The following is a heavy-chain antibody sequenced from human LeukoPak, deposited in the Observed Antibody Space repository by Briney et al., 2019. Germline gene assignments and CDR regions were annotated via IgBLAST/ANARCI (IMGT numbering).Heavy chain of an antibody. V-gene: IGHV3-30*02. CDR3: AKDGGGKAAPNGGAFDI. J-gene: IGHJ3*02. Sequence: PGGSLRLSCAASGFTFSNYGMHWVRQAPGKGLEWVAFIPYDGSIKYYADSVKGRFTISRDNSETTLYLQMNSLRAEDTAVYYCAKDGGGKAAPNGGAFDIWGQGTMVTVTS. D-gene: IGHD6-6*01. CDR2: IPYDGSIK. CDR1: GFTFSNYG.